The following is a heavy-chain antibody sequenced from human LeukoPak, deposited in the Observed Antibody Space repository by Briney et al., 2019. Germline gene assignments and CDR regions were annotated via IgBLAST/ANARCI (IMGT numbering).Heavy chain of an antibody. Sequence: GASVKASCKASGYTFTGYYMHWVRQAPGQGLEWMGWINPNSGGTNYAQKFQGRVTMTRDTSISTAYTELSRLRSDDTAVYYCARELSTADAFDIWGQGTMVTVSS. CDR1: GYTFTGYY. CDR2: INPNSGGT. V-gene: IGHV1-2*02. CDR3: ARELSTADAFDI. J-gene: IGHJ3*02.